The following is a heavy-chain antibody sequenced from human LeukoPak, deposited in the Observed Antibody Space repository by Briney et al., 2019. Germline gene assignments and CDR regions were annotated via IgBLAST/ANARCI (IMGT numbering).Heavy chain of an antibody. V-gene: IGHV4-30-2*03. CDR1: GGSISSGGYS. CDR3: ARRGPMVRGMGYYYMDV. J-gene: IGHJ6*03. Sequence: PSETLSLTCAASGGSISSGGYSWSWIRQPPGKGLEWIGFIYYSGSTYYNPSLKSRVTISVDTSKNQFSLKLSSVTAADTAMYYCARRGPMVRGMGYYYMDVWGKGTTVTISS. D-gene: IGHD3-10*01. CDR2: IYYSGST.